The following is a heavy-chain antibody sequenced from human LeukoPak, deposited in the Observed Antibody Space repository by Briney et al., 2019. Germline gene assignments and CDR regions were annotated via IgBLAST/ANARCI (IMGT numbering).Heavy chain of an antibody. D-gene: IGHD2-2*01. CDR3: ARDGDQLGYMDV. CDR2: ISGSGGST. V-gene: IGHV3-23*01. Sequence: GGSLRLPCAASGFTFSSYAMSWVRQAPGKGLEWVSAISGSGGSTYYADSVKGRFTISRDNSKNTLFLQMNSLRPEDTAVYYCARDGDQLGYMDVWGKGTTVIVSS. CDR1: GFTFSSYA. J-gene: IGHJ6*03.